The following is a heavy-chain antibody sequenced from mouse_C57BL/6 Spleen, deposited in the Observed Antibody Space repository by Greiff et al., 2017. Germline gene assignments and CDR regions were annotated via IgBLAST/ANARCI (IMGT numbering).Heavy chain of an antibody. V-gene: IGHV10-1*01. D-gene: IGHD2-2*01. Sequence: GGGLVQPKGSLKLSCAASGFSFNTYAMNWVRQAPGKGLEWVARIRSICNNHASYYADSVKDRFTISRDDSESMLYLQMNNLKSEDTAMYYCVRRGYYDAMDYWGQGTSVTVSS. CDR3: VRRGYYDAMDY. CDR2: IRSICNNHAS. CDR1: GFSFNTYA. J-gene: IGHJ4*01.